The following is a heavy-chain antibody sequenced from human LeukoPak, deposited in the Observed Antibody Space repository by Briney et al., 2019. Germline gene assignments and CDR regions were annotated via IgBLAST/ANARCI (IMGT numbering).Heavy chain of an antibody. CDR3: AEDRGNYNNYYMDV. J-gene: IGHJ6*03. V-gene: IGHV3-23*01. CDR1: DFTFSNYP. CDR2: ISASGAST. Sequence: GGSLRLSCTASDFTFSNYPMSWVRQAPGKGLEWVSCISASGASTDYADSVKGRFTISRDNSKNTLYLHMNSLRVEDTAVYYCAEDRGNYNNYYMDVWGKGTTVTVSS. D-gene: IGHD5-12*01.